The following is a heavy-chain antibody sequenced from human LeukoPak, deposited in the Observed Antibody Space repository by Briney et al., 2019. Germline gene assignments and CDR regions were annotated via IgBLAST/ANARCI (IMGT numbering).Heavy chain of an antibody. Sequence: GGSLRLSCAASGFTFSDYYMSWIRQAPGKGLEWVSYISSSGSTIYYADSVKGRFTISRDNAKNSLYLQMNSLRAVDTAVYYCARDLWFGVLFSWGQGTLVTVSS. CDR3: ARDLWFGVLFS. J-gene: IGHJ4*02. CDR2: ISSSGSTI. CDR1: GFTFSDYY. D-gene: IGHD3-10*01. V-gene: IGHV3-11*04.